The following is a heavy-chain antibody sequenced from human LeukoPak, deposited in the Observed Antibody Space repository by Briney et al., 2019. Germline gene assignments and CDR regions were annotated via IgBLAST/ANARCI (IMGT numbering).Heavy chain of an antibody. Sequence: ASVKVSCKASAYTFTGYYMHWVRQATGQGLEWMGWMNPNSGNTGYAQKFQGRVTMTRNTSISTAYMELSSLRSEDTAVYYCARGRGYGSGSYSLSYYYYMDVWGKGTTVTISS. CDR1: AYTFTGYY. CDR3: ARGRGYGSGSYSLSYYYYMDV. CDR2: MNPNSGNT. D-gene: IGHD3-10*01. V-gene: IGHV1-8*02. J-gene: IGHJ6*03.